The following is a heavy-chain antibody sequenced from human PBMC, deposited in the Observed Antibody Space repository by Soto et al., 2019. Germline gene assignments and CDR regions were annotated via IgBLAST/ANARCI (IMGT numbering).Heavy chain of an antibody. V-gene: IGHV3-30-3*01. Sequence: GGSLRLSCAASGFTFSSYAMHWVRQAPGKGLEWVAVISYDGSNKYYADSVKGRFTISRDNSKNTLYLQMNSLRAEDTAVYYCARDARITRVRGKWDHYYGMDVWGQGTTVTV. CDR3: ARDARITRVRGKWDHYYGMDV. D-gene: IGHD3-10*01. CDR2: ISYDGSNK. J-gene: IGHJ6*02. CDR1: GFTFSSYA.